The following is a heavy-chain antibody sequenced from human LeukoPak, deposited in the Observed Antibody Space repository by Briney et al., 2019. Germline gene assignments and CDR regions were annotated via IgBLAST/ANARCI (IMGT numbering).Heavy chain of an antibody. J-gene: IGHJ4*02. V-gene: IGHV3-30-3*01. CDR3: ASEGY. Sequence: GGSLRLSCAASGFTFSSYAMLWVRQAPGKGLEWVAVISYDGSNKYYADSVKGRFTISRDNSKNTLYLQMNSLRAEDTAVYYCASEGYWGQGTLVTVSS. CDR2: ISYDGSNK. CDR1: GFTFSSYA.